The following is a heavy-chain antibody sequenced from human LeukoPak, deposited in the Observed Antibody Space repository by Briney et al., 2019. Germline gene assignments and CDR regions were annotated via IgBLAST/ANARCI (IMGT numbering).Heavy chain of an antibody. CDR1: GFTFSSYS. CDR3: ARDLLLWFGERY. J-gene: IGHJ4*02. D-gene: IGHD3-10*01. V-gene: IGHV3-21*01. Sequence: GGSLRLSCAASGFTFSSYSMNWVRQAPGKGLEWVSSISSSSSYIYYADSVKGRFTISRDNAKNSLYLQMNSLRAEDTAVYYCARDLLLWFGERYWGQGTLVTVSS. CDR2: ISSSSSYI.